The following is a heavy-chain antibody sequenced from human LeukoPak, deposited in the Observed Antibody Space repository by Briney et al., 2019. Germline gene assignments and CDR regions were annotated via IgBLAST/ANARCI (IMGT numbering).Heavy chain of an antibody. V-gene: IGHV3-48*02. CDR3: VRDHIYAFDI. CDR1: GFTIRSNY. CDR2: IRTNIENTM. Sequence: GGSLRLSCAASGFTIRSNYMSWVRQAPGKGLEWISNIRTNIENTMFYADSVKGRFTISRDDAKNSLSLQMNSLRDEDTAVYYCVRDHIYAFDIWGRGTTVTVSS. J-gene: IGHJ3*02. D-gene: IGHD2-21*01.